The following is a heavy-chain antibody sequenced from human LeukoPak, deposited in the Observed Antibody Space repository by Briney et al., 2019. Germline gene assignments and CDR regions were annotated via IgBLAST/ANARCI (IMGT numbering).Heavy chain of an antibody. J-gene: IGHJ4*02. CDR1: GDSVSSNSGP. D-gene: IGHD6-19*01. CDR3: ARDVGTSGCYTFDY. V-gene: IGHV6-1*01. CDR2: TYYRSKWYN. Sequence: SQTLSLTCAISGDSVSSNSGPWNWITQSPSRGLEWLGRTYYRSKWYNDYAGSMKGRITISPDTSKNQFSLHLNSVTPEDTAVYYCARDVGTSGCYTFDYWGQGTLVTVSS.